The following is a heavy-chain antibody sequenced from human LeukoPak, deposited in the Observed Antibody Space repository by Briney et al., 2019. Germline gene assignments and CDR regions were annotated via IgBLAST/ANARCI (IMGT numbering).Heavy chain of an antibody. V-gene: IGHV3-30*04. CDR2: ISYDGSNK. Sequence: PGGSLRLSCAASGFAFNTYSMHWVRQAPGKGLEWVSLISYDGSNKFYADSVKGRFTISRDNSKNTLYLQMNSLRAEDTAVYHCAKGRGWEASYYYYYMDVWGKGTTVTISS. J-gene: IGHJ6*03. CDR1: GFAFNTYS. D-gene: IGHD1-26*01. CDR3: AKGRGWEASYYYYYMDV.